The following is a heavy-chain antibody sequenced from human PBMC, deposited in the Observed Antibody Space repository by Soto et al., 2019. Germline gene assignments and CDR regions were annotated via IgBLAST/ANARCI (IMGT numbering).Heavy chain of an antibody. CDR1: GFTFSSYA. V-gene: IGHV3-30-3*01. CDR2: ISYDGSNK. J-gene: IGHJ6*02. D-gene: IGHD5-12*01. Sequence: QVQLVESGGGVVQPGMSLRLSCAASGFTFSSYAMHWVRQAPGKGLEWVAVISYDGSNKYYADSVKGRFTISRDNSKNTLYLQMNSLRAVDTAVYYCARDYYRFNSGYGFGMDVWGQGTTVTVSS. CDR3: ARDYYRFNSGYGFGMDV.